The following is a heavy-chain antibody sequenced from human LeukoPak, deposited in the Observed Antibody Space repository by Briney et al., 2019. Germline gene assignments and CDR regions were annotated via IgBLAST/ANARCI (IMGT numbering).Heavy chain of an antibody. CDR2: IYYSGST. D-gene: IGHD6-19*01. CDR3: ARQGVAALFDY. V-gene: IGHV4-39*01. J-gene: IGHJ4*02. CDR1: GGSISSSSYY. Sequence: PSETLSLTWTVSGGSISSSSYYWGWIRQLPGKGLEWIGSIYYSGSTYYNPSLKSRVTISVDTSKNQFSLKLSSVTAADTAVYYCARQGVAALFDYWGQGTLVTVSS.